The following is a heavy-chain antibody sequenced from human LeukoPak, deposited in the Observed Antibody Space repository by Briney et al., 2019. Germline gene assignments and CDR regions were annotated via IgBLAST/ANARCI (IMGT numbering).Heavy chain of an antibody. CDR2: INPSGSSA. J-gene: IGHJ4*02. Sequence: ASVKVSCKASGYTFSRYHMSWVRQAPGQGLECMGIINPSGSSASYTQKFQGRVTMTRDTSTSTVYLDLSSLRSEDTAVYYCARMKTGVLDYWGQGTLVTVSS. D-gene: IGHD3-10*01. CDR3: ARMKTGVLDY. V-gene: IGHV1-46*01. CDR1: GYTFSRYH.